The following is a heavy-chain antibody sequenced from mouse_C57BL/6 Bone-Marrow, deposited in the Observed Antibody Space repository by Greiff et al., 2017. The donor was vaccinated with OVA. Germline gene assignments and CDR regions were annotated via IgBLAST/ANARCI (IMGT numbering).Heavy chain of an antibody. CDR2: ISSGGSYT. J-gene: IGHJ4*01. V-gene: IGHV5-6*02. CDR1: GFTFSSYG. CDR3: ARPYYAMDY. Sequence: EVKLVESGGDLVKPGGSLKLSCAASGFTFSSYGMSWVRQTPDKRLEWVANISSGGSYTYYPDSVKGRFTISRDNAKNTLYLQMSSLKSEDTAMYYCARPYYAMDYWGQGTSVTVSS.